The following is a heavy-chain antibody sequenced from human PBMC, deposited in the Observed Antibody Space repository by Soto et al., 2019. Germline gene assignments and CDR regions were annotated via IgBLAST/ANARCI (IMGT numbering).Heavy chain of an antibody. J-gene: IGHJ4*02. CDR3: AKFSGSHPYCDY. V-gene: IGHV3-30*18. D-gene: IGHD1-26*01. Sequence: PGGSLRLSCAASGFTFSSYAMHWVRQAPGKGLEWVAVISYDGSNKYYADSVKGRFTISRDNSKNTLYLQMNSLRAEYTAVYYCAKFSGSHPYCDYWGQGTRVT. CDR1: GFTFSSYA. CDR2: ISYDGSNK.